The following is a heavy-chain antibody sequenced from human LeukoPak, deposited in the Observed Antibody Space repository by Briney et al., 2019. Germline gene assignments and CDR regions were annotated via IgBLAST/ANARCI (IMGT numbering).Heavy chain of an antibody. J-gene: IGHJ3*02. CDR3: ARAGYSSGWYPGRDDAFDI. V-gene: IGHV4-59*08. CDR2: IYGSGST. CDR1: GASISSWY. Sequence: SETLSLTCTVSGASISSWYWSWIRQPPGKGLEWIGDIYGSGSTNYNPSLKSRVTISVDTSKNQFSLKLSSVTAADTAVYYCARAGYSSGWYPGRDDAFDIWGQGTMVTVSS. D-gene: IGHD6-19*01.